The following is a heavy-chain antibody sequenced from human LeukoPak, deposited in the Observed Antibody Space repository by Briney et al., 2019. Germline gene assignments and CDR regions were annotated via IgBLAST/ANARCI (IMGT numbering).Heavy chain of an antibody. CDR3: AREGGDYGFGSDY. Sequence: GGSLRLSCAASGFTFSSYSMNWVRQAPGKGLEWVSSISSSSSYIYYADSVKGRFTISRDNAKNSLYLQMNSLRAEDTAVYYCAREGGDYGFGSDYWGQGTLVTVSS. CDR2: ISSSSSYI. V-gene: IGHV3-21*01. J-gene: IGHJ4*02. CDR1: GFTFSSYS. D-gene: IGHD4-17*01.